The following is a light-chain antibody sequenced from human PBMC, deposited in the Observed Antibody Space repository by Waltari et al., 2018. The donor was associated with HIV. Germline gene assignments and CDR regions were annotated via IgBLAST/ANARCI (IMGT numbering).Light chain of an antibody. Sequence: QSVLTQPPSVSGAPGQRVTISCPGSGSTFGANYDAHWYYQLPGKAPKLLIFGNSNRPSGVPGRFSGSRSGTSASLAITGLQAEDEADYYCSSYTSSTVVFGGGTKLTVL. CDR1: GSTFGANYD. CDR3: SSYTSSTVV. J-gene: IGLJ2*01. V-gene: IGLV1-40*01. CDR2: GNS.